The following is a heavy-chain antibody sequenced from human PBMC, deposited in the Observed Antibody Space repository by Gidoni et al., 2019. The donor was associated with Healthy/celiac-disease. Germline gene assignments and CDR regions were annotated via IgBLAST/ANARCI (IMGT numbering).Heavy chain of an antibody. V-gene: IGHV1-2*06. Sequence: QVQLVQSGAEVKKPGASVKVSCQASGYTFTGYYMHWVRQAPGQGLEWMGRINPNSGGTNYAQKFQGRVTMTRDTSISTAYMELSRLRSDDTAVYYDCARLMEWLELDYWGQGTLVTVSS. CDR1: GYTFTGYY. D-gene: IGHD3-3*01. CDR3: ARLMEWLELDY. J-gene: IGHJ4*02. CDR2: INPNSGGT.